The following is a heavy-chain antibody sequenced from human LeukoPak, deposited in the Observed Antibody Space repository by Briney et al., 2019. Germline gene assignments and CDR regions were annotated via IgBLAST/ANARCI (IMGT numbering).Heavy chain of an antibody. V-gene: IGHV1-2*02. Sequence: ASVKVSCKASGYTFTGYYMHWARQAPGQGLEWMGWINPNSGGTNYAQKFQGRVTMTRDTSISTAYMELSRLRSDDTAVYYCARSNMIVVAPFDYWGQGTLVTVSS. CDR2: INPNSGGT. CDR3: ARSNMIVVAPFDY. J-gene: IGHJ4*02. CDR1: GYTFTGYY. D-gene: IGHD3-22*01.